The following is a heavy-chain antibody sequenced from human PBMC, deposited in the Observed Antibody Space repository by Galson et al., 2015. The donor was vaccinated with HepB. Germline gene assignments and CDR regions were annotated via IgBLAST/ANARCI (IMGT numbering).Heavy chain of an antibody. CDR3: VKGWIQLWFPRPPDAFDI. CDR2: ISSNGGST. Sequence: SLRLSCAASGFTFSSYAMHWVRQAPGKGLEYVSAISSNGGSTYYADSVKGRFTISRDNSKNTLYLQMSSLRAEDTAVYYCVKGWIQLWFPRPPDAFDIWGQGTMVTVSS. CDR1: GFTFSSYA. V-gene: IGHV3-64D*06. J-gene: IGHJ3*02. D-gene: IGHD5-18*01.